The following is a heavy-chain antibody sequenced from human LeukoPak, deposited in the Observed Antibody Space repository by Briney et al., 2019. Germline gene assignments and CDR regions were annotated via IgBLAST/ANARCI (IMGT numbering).Heavy chain of an antibody. Sequence: SETLSLTCTVSGGSISSSSYYWGWIRQPPGKGLEWIGSIYYSGSTYYNPSLKSRVTISVDTSKNQFSLKLSSVTAADTAVYYCASHSNSVAVPPRANWFDPWGQGTLVTVSS. V-gene: IGHV4-39*01. CDR1: GGSISSSSYY. J-gene: IGHJ5*02. D-gene: IGHD2-15*01. CDR2: IYYSGST. CDR3: ASHSNSVAVPPRANWFDP.